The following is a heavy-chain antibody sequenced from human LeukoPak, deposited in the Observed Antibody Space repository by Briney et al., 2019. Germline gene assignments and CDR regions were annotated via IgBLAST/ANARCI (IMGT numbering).Heavy chain of an antibody. CDR1: GYSFTSYW. Sequence: PGESLKISCKGSGYSFTSYWIGWVRQMPGKGLEWMEIIYPGDSDTRYSPSFQGQVTISADKSISTAYLQWSSLKASDTAMYYCARQPFLDSWFSHFDYWGQGTLVTVSS. J-gene: IGHJ4*02. CDR3: ARQPFLDSWFSHFDY. V-gene: IGHV5-51*01. D-gene: IGHD6-13*01. CDR2: IYPGDSDT.